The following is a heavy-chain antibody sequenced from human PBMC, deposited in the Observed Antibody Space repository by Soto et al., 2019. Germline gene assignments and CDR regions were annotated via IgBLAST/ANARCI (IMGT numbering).Heavy chain of an antibody. CDR2: ISAHNGNT. Sequence: ASVKVSCKASGYTFTSYGFSWVRQAPGQGLEWMGWISAHNGNTNYAQKFQGRVTMTTDTSTRTAYMDLRSLRSDDTAVYYWARDSSLGYCSGDNCYDGVGYWGQGTLVTVSS. V-gene: IGHV1-18*01. CDR1: GYTFTSYG. J-gene: IGHJ4*02. CDR3: ARDSSLGYCSGDNCYDGVGY. D-gene: IGHD2-15*01.